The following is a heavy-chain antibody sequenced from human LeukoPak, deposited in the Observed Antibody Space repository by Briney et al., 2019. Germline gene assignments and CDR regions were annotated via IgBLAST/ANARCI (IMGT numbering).Heavy chain of an antibody. V-gene: IGHV1-69*05. D-gene: IGHD2-2*01. CDR3: ARDYMRYQLHYYNYYYVDV. CDR1: GGTFSSYA. Sequence: SVKVSCKASGGTFSSYAISWVRQAPGQGLEWMGGIIPIFGTANYAQKFQGRVTITTDESTSTAYMELSSPRSEDTAVYYCARDYMRYQLHYYNYYYVDVWGKGTTVTVSS. J-gene: IGHJ6*03. CDR2: IIPIFGTA.